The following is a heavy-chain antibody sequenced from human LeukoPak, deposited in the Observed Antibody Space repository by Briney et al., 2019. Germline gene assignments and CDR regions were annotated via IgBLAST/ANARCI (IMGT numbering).Heavy chain of an antibody. CDR1: GFTFSSYW. V-gene: IGHV3-53*01. Sequence: GGSLRLSCAASGFTFSSYWMTWVRQAPGKGLEWVSVIYSGGSTYYADSVKGRFTISRDNSKNTLYLQMNSLRAEDTAVYYCARLSPYSSGWYTPDYWGQGTLVTVSS. D-gene: IGHD6-19*01. CDR2: IYSGGST. J-gene: IGHJ4*02. CDR3: ARLSPYSSGWYTPDY.